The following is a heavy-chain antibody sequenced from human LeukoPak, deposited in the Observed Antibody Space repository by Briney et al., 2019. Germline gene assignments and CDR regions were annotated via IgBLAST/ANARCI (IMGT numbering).Heavy chain of an antibody. Sequence: SETLSLTCTVSGGSISSSSYYWGWIRQPPGKGLEWIGYIYYSGSTNYNPSLKSRVTISVDTSKNQFSLKLSSVTAADTAVYYCARERSYYDYVWGNYRPYYFDYWGQGTLVTVSS. V-gene: IGHV4-61*01. D-gene: IGHD3-16*02. CDR2: IYYSGST. CDR3: ARERSYYDYVWGNYRPYYFDY. CDR1: GGSISSSSYY. J-gene: IGHJ4*02.